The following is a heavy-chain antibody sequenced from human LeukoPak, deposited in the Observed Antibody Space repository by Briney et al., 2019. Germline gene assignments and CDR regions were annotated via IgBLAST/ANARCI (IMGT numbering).Heavy chain of an antibody. CDR1: GFTLSGAW. V-gene: IGHV3-74*01. D-gene: IGHD3-10*01. J-gene: IGHJ1*01. CDR3: ARVFGPGLDEYFHL. CDR2: INPDGTDI. Sequence: GGSLRLSCAASGFTLSGAWMHWVRQVPGKGLVWVSRINPDGTDIRYADSVKGRFTISRDDAKNTLFLHMNSLSVEDTAVYYCARVFGPGLDEYFHLWGQGTLVTVSS.